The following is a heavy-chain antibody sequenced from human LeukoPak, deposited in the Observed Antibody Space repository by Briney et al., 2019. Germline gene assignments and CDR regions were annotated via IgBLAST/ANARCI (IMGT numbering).Heavy chain of an antibody. D-gene: IGHD3-10*01. CDR1: GYTFTNYD. CDR3: ARPPSIGGSYYYYGMDV. V-gene: IGHV1-8*01. CDR2: MNPNSGNT. J-gene: IGHJ6*02. Sequence: EASVKVSCKASGYTFTNYDVNWVRQATGQGLEWMGWMNPNSGNTGYAQKFQGRVTMTRNTSISTAYMELSSLRSEDTAVYYCARPPSIGGSYYYYGMDVWGQGTTVTVAS.